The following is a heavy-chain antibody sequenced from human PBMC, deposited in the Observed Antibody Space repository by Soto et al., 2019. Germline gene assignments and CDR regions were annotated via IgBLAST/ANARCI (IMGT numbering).Heavy chain of an antibody. V-gene: IGHV1-69*10. CDR2: ISPMSAIA. CDR1: GGTHSTYA. Sequence: VVSLKVSCHASGGTHSTYAITWVRQAAGPGLEWMGGISPMSAIAKYTQNFQGRVTITADKSTNTAYMELSSLRAEDTAVYYCARAPRDEDVWGSSRYTFPHYWGQGTLVTVSS. J-gene: IGHJ4*02. D-gene: IGHD3-16*02. CDR3: ARAPRDEDVWGSSRYTFPHY.